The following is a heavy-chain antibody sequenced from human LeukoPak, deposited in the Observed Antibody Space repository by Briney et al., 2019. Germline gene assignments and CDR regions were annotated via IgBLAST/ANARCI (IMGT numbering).Heavy chain of an antibody. D-gene: IGHD3-3*01. J-gene: IGHJ4*02. CDR2: ISSSSSTI. Sequence: GGSLRLSCTASGFTFSSYSMNWVRQAPGKGLEWVSYISSSSSTIYYADSVKGRFTISRDNAKNSLYLQMNSLRAEDTAVYYCATTSSDYDFWSGYSYYFDYWGQGTLVTVSS. CDR3: ATTSSDYDFWSGYSYYFDY. V-gene: IGHV3-48*04. CDR1: GFTFSSYS.